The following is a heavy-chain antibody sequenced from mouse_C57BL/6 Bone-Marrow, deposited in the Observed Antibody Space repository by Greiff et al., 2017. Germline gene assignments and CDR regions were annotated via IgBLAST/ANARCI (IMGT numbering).Heavy chain of an antibody. CDR2: IDPSDSYT. D-gene: IGHD2-4*01. CDR1: GYTFTSYW. Sequence: VKLQQPGAELVKPGASVKLSCKASGYTFTSYWMQWVKQRPGQGLEWIGEIDPSDSYTNYNQKFKGKATLTVDTSSSTAYMQLSSLTSEDSAVYYCARRDYDYDGYFDVWGTGTTVTVSS. CDR3: ARRDYDYDGYFDV. J-gene: IGHJ1*03. V-gene: IGHV1-50*01.